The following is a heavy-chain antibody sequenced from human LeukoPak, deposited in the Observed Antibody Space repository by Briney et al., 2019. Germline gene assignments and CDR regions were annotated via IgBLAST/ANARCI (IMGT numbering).Heavy chain of an antibody. Sequence: PSETLSLTCSVSGASFSTNYWSWIRQPPGRGLEWIGYVFDSGSTNYNPSLKSRVTISVDTSTKQFSLRLSSVTAADTAVYYCARLYQQNKWKYYYYYMDVWGKGTAVTVSS. CDR2: VFDSGST. CDR3: ARLYQQNKWKYYYYYMDV. D-gene: IGHD1-1*01. CDR1: GASFSTNY. V-gene: IGHV4-59*01. J-gene: IGHJ6*03.